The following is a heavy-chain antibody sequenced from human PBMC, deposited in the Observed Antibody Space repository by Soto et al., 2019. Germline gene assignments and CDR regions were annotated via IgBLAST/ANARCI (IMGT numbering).Heavy chain of an antibody. CDR2: ISSSSSTI. CDR1: GFTFSSYS. Sequence: EVQLVESGGGLVQPGGSLRLSCAASGFTFSSYSMNWVRQAPGKGLEWVSYISSSSSTIYYADSVKGRFTISRDNAKNSLYLHMNSLRAEDTAVYYCGRDSPPIDYWGQGTLVTVSS. J-gene: IGHJ4*02. V-gene: IGHV3-48*01. CDR3: GRDSPPIDY.